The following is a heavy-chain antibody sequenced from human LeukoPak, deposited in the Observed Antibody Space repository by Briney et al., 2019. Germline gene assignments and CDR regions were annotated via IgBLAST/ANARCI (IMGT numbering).Heavy chain of an antibody. CDR2: IYYSGGT. Sequence: SETLSLTCTVSGGSISSYYWTWIRQPPGKGLGLGWIGYIYYSGGTNYNPSLKSRVTISIDTSKNQVSLKLSSVTAADTAVYYCARLWDSSSSLDYWGQGILVTVSS. V-gene: IGHV4-59*08. CDR3: ARLWDSSSSLDY. J-gene: IGHJ4*02. D-gene: IGHD6-6*01. CDR1: GGSISSYY.